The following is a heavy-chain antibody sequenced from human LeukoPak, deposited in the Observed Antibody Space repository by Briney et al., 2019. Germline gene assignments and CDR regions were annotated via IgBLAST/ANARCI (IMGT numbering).Heavy chain of an antibody. Sequence: SGTLSLTCAVSGGSISSSNWWSWVRQPPGKGLEWIGEIYHSGSTNYNLSLKSRVTISVDKSKNQFSLKLSSVTAADTAVYYCARRDNWNLDAFDIWGQGTMVTVSS. D-gene: IGHD1-1*01. V-gene: IGHV4-4*02. J-gene: IGHJ3*02. CDR2: IYHSGST. CDR1: GGSISSSNW. CDR3: ARRDNWNLDAFDI.